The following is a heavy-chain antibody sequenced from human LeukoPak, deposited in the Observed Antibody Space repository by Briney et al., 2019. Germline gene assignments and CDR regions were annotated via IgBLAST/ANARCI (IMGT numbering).Heavy chain of an antibody. CDR1: GFTFSSYA. CDR2: ISGSGGST. J-gene: IGHJ4*02. CDR3: AKVLQLVLDYFDY. Sequence: PGGSLRLSCAASGFTFSSYAMSWVRQAPGKGLEWVSAISGSGGSTYYADSVKGRLTISRDNSKNTLYLQMNSLRAEDTAVYYCAKVLQLVLDYFDYWGQGTLVTVSS. V-gene: IGHV3-23*01. D-gene: IGHD6-6*01.